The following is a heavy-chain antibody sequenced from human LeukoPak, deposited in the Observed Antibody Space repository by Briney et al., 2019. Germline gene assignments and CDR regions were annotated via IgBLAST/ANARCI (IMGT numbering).Heavy chain of an antibody. D-gene: IGHD2-2*01. CDR1: GGSISGYY. J-gene: IGHJ6*03. CDR3: ARAGLPAADRQRYYMDV. Sequence: SETLSLTCTVSGGSISGYYWSWIRQPTGKGLEWIGYIYYSGTTKYSPSLTSRVTISVDTSKNQFSLKLNSVTAADTAVYYCARAGLPAADRQRYYMDVWGKGTTVTVSS. CDR2: IYYSGTT. V-gene: IGHV4-59*08.